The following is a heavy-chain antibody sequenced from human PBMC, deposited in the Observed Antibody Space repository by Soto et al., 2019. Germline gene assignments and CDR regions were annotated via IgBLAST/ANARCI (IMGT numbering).Heavy chain of an antibody. Sequence: QVQLVESGGGVVQPGTSLRLSCSASGFTLSGVDMHWVRQAPGKGLEWVAVMSYDGSNQYYADSVKGRFTVSRDSSKSKLYLQMNSLRTXDXAXYXXXXGXXXTXXXRSDXXXXGTLVTVSS. D-gene: IGHD3-16*01. V-gene: IGHV3-30*03. CDR3: XXGXXXTXXXRSDX. J-gene: IGHJ4*02. CDR1: GFTLSGVD. CDR2: MSYDGSNQ.